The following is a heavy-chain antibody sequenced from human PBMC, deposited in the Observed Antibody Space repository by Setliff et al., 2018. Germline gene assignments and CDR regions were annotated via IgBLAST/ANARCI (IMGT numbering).Heavy chain of an antibody. Sequence: SETLSLTCTVSGGSVSNSGFFWGWLRQAPGKGLEWIGNIYDSGSSNYNASLKSRLIITRDTSKNQISLKLTPVTAADTAVYYCGRGFSRIEGWGNWFDPWGQGILVTVS. V-gene: IGHV4-39*01. D-gene: IGHD2-15*01. CDR3: GRGFSRIEGWGNWFDP. J-gene: IGHJ5*02. CDR2: IYDSGSS. CDR1: GGSVSNSGFF.